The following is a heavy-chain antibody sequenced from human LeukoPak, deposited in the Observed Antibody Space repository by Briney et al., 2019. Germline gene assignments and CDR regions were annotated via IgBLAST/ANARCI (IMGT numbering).Heavy chain of an antibody. Sequence: GGSLRLSCVVSGFTFRTNDIHWVRQAPGKGLEWVSAVDTTAETYYSASVKGRFTISREEAKNLVYLQMNSLRPGDTAVYYCARGTNYESYWGQYGMDVWGQGTTVIVSS. CDR2: VDTTAET. CDR1: GFTFRTND. J-gene: IGHJ6*02. V-gene: IGHV3-13*01. CDR3: ARGTNYESYWGQYGMDV. D-gene: IGHD3-3*01.